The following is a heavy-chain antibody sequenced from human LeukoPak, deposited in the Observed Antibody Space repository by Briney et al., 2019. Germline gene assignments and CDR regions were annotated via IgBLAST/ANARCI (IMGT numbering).Heavy chain of an antibody. Sequence: AGGSLRLSCAASGFSLSTYYMNWVRQAPGKGLEWVANIKHDGSEKSYVDSVKGRFTISRDNAKNSLYLQMNSLRAEDTAVYYCAKMVTATMRNWFDPWGHGTQVTVSS. CDR2: IKHDGSEK. V-gene: IGHV3-7*01. J-gene: IGHJ5*02. CDR3: AKMVTATMRNWFDP. CDR1: GFSLSTYY. D-gene: IGHD2-21*02.